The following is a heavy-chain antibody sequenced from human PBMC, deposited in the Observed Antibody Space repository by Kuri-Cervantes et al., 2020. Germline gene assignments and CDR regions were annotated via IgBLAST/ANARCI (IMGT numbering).Heavy chain of an antibody. CDR2: INPNSGGT. CDR3: ARDASGYDLWYYYYYYMDV. D-gene: IGHD5-12*01. V-gene: IGHV1-2*02. CDR1: GYTFTGYY. J-gene: IGHJ6*03. Sequence: ASVKVSCKASGYTFTGYYMHWVRQAPGQGLEWMGWINPNSGGTNYAQKFQGRVTMTRDTSISTAYMELSRRRSDDTAVYYCARDASGYDLWYYYYYYMDVWGKGTTVTVSS.